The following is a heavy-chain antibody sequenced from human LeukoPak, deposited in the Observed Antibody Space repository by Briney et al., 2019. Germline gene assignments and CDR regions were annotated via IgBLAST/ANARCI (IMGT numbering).Heavy chain of an antibody. CDR2: ISYDGNNK. D-gene: IGHD2-15*01. CDR3: AREALTGSWHWFDP. Sequence: GRSLRLSCAVSGFTFSRNSMHWVRQAPGKGLEWVADISYDGNNKHYADSVKGRFTISRDNSKNTLYLRMNSLRPEDTAVYFCAREALTGSWHWFDPWGQGTLVTVSS. J-gene: IGHJ5*02. V-gene: IGHV3-30-3*01. CDR1: GFTFSRNS.